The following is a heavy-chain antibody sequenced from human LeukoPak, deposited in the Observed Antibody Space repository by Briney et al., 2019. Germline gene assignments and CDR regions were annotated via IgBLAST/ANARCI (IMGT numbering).Heavy chain of an antibody. CDR2: ISGSGGST. CDR3: AKDSGAGYSSGWYQSQRRGMDV. Sequence: GGSLRLSCAASGFTFSSYAMSWVRQAPGKGLEWVSAISGSGGSTYYADSVKGRFTISRDNFKNTLYLQMNSLRAEDTALYYCAKDSGAGYSSGWYQSQRRGMDVWGQGTTVTVSS. CDR1: GFTFSSYA. V-gene: IGHV3-23*01. J-gene: IGHJ6*02. D-gene: IGHD6-19*01.